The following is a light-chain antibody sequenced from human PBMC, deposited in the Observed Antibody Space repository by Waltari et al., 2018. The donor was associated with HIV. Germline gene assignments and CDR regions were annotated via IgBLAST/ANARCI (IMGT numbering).Light chain of an antibody. CDR2: DAS. J-gene: IGLJ3*02. CDR1: RIAPKS. V-gene: IGLV3-21*04. Sequence: YVLTQPPSVSVAPGRTATISCGGTRIAPKSVHWYQQKSGQAPLLVIFDASDRPSGSPGRFAGSNSGSAATLTINRVEAGDEADYLCQVWDETRKQVVFGGGTKLIAL. CDR3: QVWDETRKQVV.